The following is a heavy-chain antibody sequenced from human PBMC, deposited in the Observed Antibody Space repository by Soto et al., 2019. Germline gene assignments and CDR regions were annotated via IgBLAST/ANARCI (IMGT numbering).Heavy chain of an antibody. CDR2: LNPNTGGT. D-gene: IGHD2-21*02. Sequence: VKVSCKTTGYIFTDYYIHWVRQAPGQGLEWLGWLNPNTGGTSYSQKFQGRVTMTRDTSINTAYMTLTWLTSDDTAVYYCARTRATLVTLFDSWGQGTLVTVSS. CDR3: ARTRATLVTLFDS. CDR1: GYIFTDYY. V-gene: IGHV1-2*02. J-gene: IGHJ4*02.